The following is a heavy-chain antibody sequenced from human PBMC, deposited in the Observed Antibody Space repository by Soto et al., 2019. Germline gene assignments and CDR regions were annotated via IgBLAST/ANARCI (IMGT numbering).Heavy chain of an antibody. V-gene: IGHV3-23*01. CDR3: ARVQCTNGVCYPSAYGPLHV. Sequence: EVQLLESGGGLVQPGGSLRLSCAASGFTFSTYAMTWVRQAPGKGLEWVSAITTSGGNTYYSDSVKGRFTISRDNSKNTLCLQMNSLRAEDTAVYYGARVQCTNGVCYPSAYGPLHVWCRVTKVVVSS. D-gene: IGHD2-8*01. J-gene: IGHJ6*03. CDR2: ITTSGGNT. CDR1: GFTFSTYA.